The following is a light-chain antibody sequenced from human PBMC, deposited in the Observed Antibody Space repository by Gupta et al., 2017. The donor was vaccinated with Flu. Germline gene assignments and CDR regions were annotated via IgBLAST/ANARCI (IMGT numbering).Light chain of an antibody. CDR3: GTWDNTLNEVV. V-gene: IGLV1-51*01. CDR1: NSNIGINY. J-gene: IGLJ2*01. CDR2: NNG. Sequence: QSVLTQPPSVSAAPGQKVTFSCSGSNSNIGINYVSWYQQIPGTAPKLVIYNNGQRPSGIPDRFSGSKSGTSATLGITGLRTGDEAVYYCGTWDNTLNEVVFGGGTKLAVL.